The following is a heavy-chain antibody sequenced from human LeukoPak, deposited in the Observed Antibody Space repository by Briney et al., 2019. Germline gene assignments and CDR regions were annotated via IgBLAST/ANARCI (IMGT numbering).Heavy chain of an antibody. D-gene: IGHD2-8*01. CDR1: AFTFSSYG. CDR3: AKDRCSNGIGCYYYYMEV. J-gene: IGHJ6*03. Sequence: SGGSLRLSCAASAFTFSSYGMHWVRQAPGQGLEWVAYIQYDRTNEQYAHSVKGRFRISRDNSNNILYLQMNSLRTEDTAVYYCAKDRCSNGIGCYYYYMEVWGKGTTVTISS. CDR2: IQYDRTNE. V-gene: IGHV3-30*02.